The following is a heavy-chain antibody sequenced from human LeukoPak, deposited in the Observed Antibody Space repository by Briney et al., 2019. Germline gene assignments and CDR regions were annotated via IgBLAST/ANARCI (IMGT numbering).Heavy chain of an antibody. CDR1: GFTFSSYA. Sequence: GGSLRLSCAASGFTFSSYAMSWVRQAPGKGLEWVSAISGSGGSTYYADSVKGRFTISRDNAKNSLYLQMNSLRAEDTAVYYCARDRHMVRGVIGWFDPWGQGTLVTVSS. CDR2: ISGSGGST. CDR3: ARDRHMVRGVIGWFDP. V-gene: IGHV3-23*01. J-gene: IGHJ5*02. D-gene: IGHD3-10*01.